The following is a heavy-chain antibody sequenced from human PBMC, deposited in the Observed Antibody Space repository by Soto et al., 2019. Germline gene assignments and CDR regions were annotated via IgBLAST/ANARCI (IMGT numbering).Heavy chain of an antibody. Sequence: GGSLRLSCAASGFTFSSYSMNWVRQAPGKGLEWVSSISSSSSNIYYADSVKGRFTISRDNSKNTLYLQMNSLRVEDTAVYYCAKVWYDGYSGFDYWGQGTLVTVSS. J-gene: IGHJ4*02. D-gene: IGHD1-26*01. CDR1: GFTFSSYS. CDR3: AKVWYDGYSGFDY. CDR2: ISSSSSNI. V-gene: IGHV3-21*04.